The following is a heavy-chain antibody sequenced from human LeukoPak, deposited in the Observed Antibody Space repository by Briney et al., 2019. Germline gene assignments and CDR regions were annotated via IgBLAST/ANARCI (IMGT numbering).Heavy chain of an antibody. CDR1: GFAFSSHG. Sequence: GGSLRLSCAASGFAFSSHGMSWVRQAPGKGLEWVSGISGSGGGTFYADSVRGRFTISRDNSKNTVYLQMNSLRAEDTAVYYCAKSATTVTSNFDYWGQGTLVTVSS. J-gene: IGHJ4*02. CDR2: ISGSGGGT. CDR3: AKSATTVTSNFDY. V-gene: IGHV3-23*01. D-gene: IGHD4-17*01.